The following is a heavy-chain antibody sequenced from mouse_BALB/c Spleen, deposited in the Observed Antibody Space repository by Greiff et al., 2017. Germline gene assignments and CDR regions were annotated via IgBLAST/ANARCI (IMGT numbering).Heavy chain of an antibody. V-gene: IGHV1S56*01. CDR1: GYTFTSYY. J-gene: IGHJ1*01. Sequence: VQLQQSGPELVKPGASVRISCKASGYTFTSYYIHWVKQRPGQGLEWIGWIYPGNVNTKYNEKFKGKATLTADKSSSTAYMQLSSLTSEDSAVYFCARWGDLYFEVWGAGTTVTVSS. CDR2: IYPGNVNT. CDR3: ARWGDLYFEV.